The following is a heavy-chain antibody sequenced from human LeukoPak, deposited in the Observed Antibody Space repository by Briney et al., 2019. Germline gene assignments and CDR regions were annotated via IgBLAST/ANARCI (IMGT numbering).Heavy chain of an antibody. CDR1: GGSISRSSYY. V-gene: IGHV4-39*07. D-gene: IGHD3-10*01. J-gene: IGHJ3*02. CDR3: ARGLTITMVRGVIITRGNDAFDI. CDR2: INHSGST. Sequence: SETLSLTCTVSGGSISRSSYYWSWIRQPPGKGLEWIGEINHSGSTNYNPSLKSRVTISVDTSKNQFSLKLSSVTAADTAVYYCARGLTITMVRGVIITRGNDAFDIWGQGTMVTVSS.